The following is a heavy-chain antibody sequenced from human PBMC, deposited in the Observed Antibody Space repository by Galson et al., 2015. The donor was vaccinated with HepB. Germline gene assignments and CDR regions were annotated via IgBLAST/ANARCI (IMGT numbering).Heavy chain of an antibody. J-gene: IGHJ2*01. D-gene: IGHD4-17*01. CDR3: AKERRDYGDYVRYFDL. CDR1: GFIFSTYS. CDR2: ISNSGSHT. Sequence: SLRLSCAASGFIFSTYSMNWVRQAPGKGLEWVSSISNSGSHTYYADSVKGRFTISRDNAKTSLYLHMNSLRAEDTAVYYCAKERRDYGDYVRYFDLWGRGTLVTVSS. V-gene: IGHV3-21*04.